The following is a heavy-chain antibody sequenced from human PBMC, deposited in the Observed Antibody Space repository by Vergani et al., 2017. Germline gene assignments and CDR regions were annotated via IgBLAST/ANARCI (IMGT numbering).Heavy chain of an antibody. J-gene: IGHJ4*02. V-gene: IGHV3-30*02. Sequence: QVQLVQSGGGVVQPGGSLRLSCVASGFTFNRYGMQWVRQAPGKGLEWVAYVLFDGSNEYYADSVKGRFIVSRDNSNDALYLQMKSLRTDDTAVYYCARDLAYCHEGSCALWGQGSVVTVSS. CDR3: ARDLAYCHEGSCAL. CDR1: GFTFNRYG. CDR2: VLFDGSNE. D-gene: IGHD2-15*01.